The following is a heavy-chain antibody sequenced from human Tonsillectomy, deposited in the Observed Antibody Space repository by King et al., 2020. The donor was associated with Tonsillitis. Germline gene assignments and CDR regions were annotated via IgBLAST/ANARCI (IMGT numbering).Heavy chain of an antibody. CDR2: ISYDGSNK. V-gene: IGHV3-30-3*01. Sequence: VQLVESGGGVVQPGRSLRLSCAASGFTFSSYAMHWVRQAPGKGLEWVAVISYDGSNKYYADSVKGRFTISRDNSKNTLYLQMNSLRAEDTAVYYCARVFEDCSGCFPPCYDYYYGMDVWGQGTPVTVSS. J-gene: IGHJ6*02. D-gene: IGHD3-10*02. CDR1: GFTFSSYA. CDR3: ARVFEDCSGCFPPCYDYYYGMDV.